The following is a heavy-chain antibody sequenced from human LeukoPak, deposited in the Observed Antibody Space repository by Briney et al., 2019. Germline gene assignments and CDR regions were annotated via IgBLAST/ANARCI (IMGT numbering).Heavy chain of an antibody. V-gene: IGHV3-30*02. CDR1: IFSFSTFG. D-gene: IGHD6-19*01. Sequence: PGGSLRLSCAASIFSFSTFGFHWVRQAPGKGLEWVAFIPYDGSDKYYADSVKGRFTISRDNSKNTLSLQMNSLRAEDTAVYFCAKGAVAGNQKPGGYWGQGTLVTVSS. J-gene: IGHJ4*02. CDR2: IPYDGSDK. CDR3: AKGAVAGNQKPGGY.